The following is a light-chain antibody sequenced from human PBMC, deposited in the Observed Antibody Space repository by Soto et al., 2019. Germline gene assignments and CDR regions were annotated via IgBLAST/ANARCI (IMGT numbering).Light chain of an antibody. V-gene: IGKV3D-15*01. CDR2: GAS. J-gene: IGKJ4*01. CDR3: QQYNDWPPLT. Sequence: ERVMTQSPATLSVSPGERATLSCRASQSVSSNVAWYQQKPGQAPWLLIYGASTRATGIPARFSGSGSGTEFTLTISSLQSEDFAVYSCQQYNDWPPLTFGGGTKVEIK. CDR1: QSVSSN.